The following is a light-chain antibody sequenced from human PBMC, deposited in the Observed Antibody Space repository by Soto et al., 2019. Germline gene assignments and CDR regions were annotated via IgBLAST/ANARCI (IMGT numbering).Light chain of an antibody. CDR3: QQYNSDSRT. J-gene: IGKJ1*01. CDR1: QSISSW. CDR2: DAS. Sequence: DIQMTQSPSTLSASVGDRVTITCRASQSISSWLAWYQQKPGKAPKLLIYDASSLESGVPPRFSGSGSGTEFTLTRSSLQPYDFATYYCQQYNSDSRTFGQGTKVEIK. V-gene: IGKV1-5*01.